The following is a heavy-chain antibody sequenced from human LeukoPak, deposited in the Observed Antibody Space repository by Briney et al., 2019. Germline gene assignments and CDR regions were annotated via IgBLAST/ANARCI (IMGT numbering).Heavy chain of an antibody. J-gene: IGHJ4*02. Sequence: ASVKVSCKASGYTFTGYYMHWVRQAPGQGLEWMGWINPNSGGTNNAQNFQGRVTMTRDTSISTAYMELSRLRSDDTAVYYCARPVENYYDSSGYYFDYWGQGTLVTVSS. CDR3: ARPVENYYDSSGYYFDY. D-gene: IGHD3-22*01. CDR1: GYTFTGYY. V-gene: IGHV1-2*02. CDR2: INPNSGGT.